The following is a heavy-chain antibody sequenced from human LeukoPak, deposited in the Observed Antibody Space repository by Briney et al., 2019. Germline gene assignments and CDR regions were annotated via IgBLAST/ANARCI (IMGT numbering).Heavy chain of an antibody. J-gene: IGHJ4*02. CDR3: ARGMIHREVTCSSTSCYWEYYFDY. V-gene: IGHV3-21*01. D-gene: IGHD2-2*01. CDR1: GFTFSSYS. Sequence: GGSLRLSCAASGFTFSSYSMNWVRQAPGKGLEWVSPISSSSYIYYADSVKGRFTISRDNAKNSLYLQMNSLGAEDTAVYYCARGMIHREVTCSSTSCYWEYYFDYWGQGTLVTVSS. CDR2: ISSSSYI.